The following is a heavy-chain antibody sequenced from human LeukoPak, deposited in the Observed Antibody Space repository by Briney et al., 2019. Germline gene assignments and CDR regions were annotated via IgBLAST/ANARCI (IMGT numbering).Heavy chain of an antibody. Sequence: GESLRISCKGSGYSFTNYWITWVRQMPGKGLEWMGGVDPGDSYIKYSPSFQGHVTISADKSISTAYLNWSSLKASDTAMYYCARHRRLSNFDYWGQGTLVTVSS. CDR2: VDPGDSYI. V-gene: IGHV5-10-1*01. CDR3: ARHRRLSNFDY. D-gene: IGHD3-16*02. CDR1: GYSFTNYW. J-gene: IGHJ4*02.